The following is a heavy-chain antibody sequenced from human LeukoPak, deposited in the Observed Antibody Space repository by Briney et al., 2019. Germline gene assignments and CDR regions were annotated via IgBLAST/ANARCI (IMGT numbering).Heavy chain of an antibody. J-gene: IGHJ4*02. CDR3: AKADYPTVSCTDD. V-gene: IGHV3-23*01. D-gene: IGHD2-15*01. Sequence: PGGSLRLSCAVSGFTFRNHDMTWVRQTPGKGLEWVSSISATGGHTYYADSVQGRFTISRDNSKNTLSLQLNSLRAEDTAVYYCAKADYPTVSCTDDWGQGTLVTVSS. CDR1: GFTFRNHD. CDR2: ISATGGHT.